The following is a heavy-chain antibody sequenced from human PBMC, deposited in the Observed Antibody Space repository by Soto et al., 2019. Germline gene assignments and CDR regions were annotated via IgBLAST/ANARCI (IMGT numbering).Heavy chain of an antibody. CDR2: IIPMFGSA. CDR1: GGTFSNYA. J-gene: IGHJ5*02. D-gene: IGHD2-2*01. V-gene: IGHV1-69*12. CDR3: ARGGDIVLVPTDISWFDP. Sequence: QVQLVQSGAEVKKPGSSVKVSCKASGGTFSNYAISWVRQAPGQGLEWMGGIIPMFGSANYAQKFQGRVTINADESTSAAYRDPSSLRSEDTAVYYCARGGDIVLVPTDISWFDPWGQGTLVTVSS.